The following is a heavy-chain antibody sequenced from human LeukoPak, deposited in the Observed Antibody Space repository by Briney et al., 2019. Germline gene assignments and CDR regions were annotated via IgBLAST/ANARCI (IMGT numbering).Heavy chain of an antibody. CDR2: IDTAGDT. D-gene: IGHD5-12*01. J-gene: IGHJ6*02. V-gene: IGHV3-13*01. CDR3: ARGLRVASPFYYYYGLDV. Sequence: GGSLRLSCAASGFTFSSYDMHWVRQAAGKGLEWVSTIDTAGDTYYPGSVKGRFTISRENAKNSLYLQMNSLRAGDTAVYYCARGLRVASPFYYYYGLDVWGQGTTVTVSS. CDR1: GFTFSSYD.